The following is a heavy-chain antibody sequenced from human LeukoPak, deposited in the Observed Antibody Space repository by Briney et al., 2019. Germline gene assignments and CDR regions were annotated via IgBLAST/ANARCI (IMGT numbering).Heavy chain of an antibody. CDR2: ILNDGSNK. CDR1: GFTFRDYG. D-gene: IGHD3-22*01. Sequence: GGSLRLSCAVSGFTFRDYGMHWVRQAPGKGLGWVAVILNDGSNKYHADSVKGRFTISRDDSKNTLYLQMNSLGAEDTAVYYCARPITMIVMVSDYWGQGTLVTVSS. CDR3: ARPITMIVMVSDY. J-gene: IGHJ4*02. V-gene: IGHV3-33*01.